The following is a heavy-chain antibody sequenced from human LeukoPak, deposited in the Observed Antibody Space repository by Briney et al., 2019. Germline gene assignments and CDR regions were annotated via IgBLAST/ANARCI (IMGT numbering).Heavy chain of an antibody. CDR3: ARTPKKLLRYFDWLLPTFDY. CDR1: GFTFSSYE. Sequence: GGSLRLSCAASGFTFSSYEMNWVRQAPGKGLEWVSYISSSGSTIYYADSVKGRFTISRDNAKNSLYLQMNSLRAEDTAVYYRARTPKKLLRYFDWLLPTFDYWGQGTLVTVSS. J-gene: IGHJ4*02. V-gene: IGHV3-48*03. CDR2: ISSSGSTI. D-gene: IGHD3-9*01.